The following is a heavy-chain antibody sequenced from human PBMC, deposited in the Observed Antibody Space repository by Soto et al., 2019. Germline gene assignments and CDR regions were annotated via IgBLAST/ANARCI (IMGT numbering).Heavy chain of an antibody. J-gene: IGHJ5*02. CDR3: ARDSGGYHYGYYWFDP. CDR1: GYTFTTFP. V-gene: IGHV1-3*01. D-gene: IGHD5-18*01. CDR2: INVGSGNT. Sequence: ASVKVSCKASGYTFTTFPIHWVRQAPGQGLEWMGWINVGSGNTKYSQKFQGRVTITRDTPASTAYMELSSLRSEDTAVYYCARDSGGYHYGYYWFDPWGQGTLVTVSS.